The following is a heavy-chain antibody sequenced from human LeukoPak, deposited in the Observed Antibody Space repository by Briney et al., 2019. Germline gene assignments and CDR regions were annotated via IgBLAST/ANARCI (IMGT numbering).Heavy chain of an antibody. J-gene: IGHJ4*02. Sequence: PGGSLRLACAAAGFTFTSYSMNWGRQAPGEGLGWVSTISGGGGSTYYADSVKGRFTISRDNSKNMLYLQVNSLRAEDTAVYYCAKGGKWDVTPFDYWGQGTLVTVSS. D-gene: IGHD1-26*01. V-gene: IGHV3-23*01. CDR2: ISGGGGST. CDR1: GFTFTSYS. CDR3: AKGGKWDVTPFDY.